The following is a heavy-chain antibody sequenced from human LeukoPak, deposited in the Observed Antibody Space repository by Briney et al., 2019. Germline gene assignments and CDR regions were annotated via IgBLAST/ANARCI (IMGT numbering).Heavy chain of an antibody. Sequence: GASVKVSCKTSGYTFTNYVISWVRQAPGQGLEWVGWISAYNGNTNYAQKLQGRVTVTTDISTSTAYMELRSLRSDDTAVYYCSREYQYSRGDYWGQGTLVTVS. CDR2: ISAYNGNT. CDR3: SREYQYSRGDY. D-gene: IGHD6-13*01. V-gene: IGHV1-18*01. CDR1: GYTFTNYV. J-gene: IGHJ4*02.